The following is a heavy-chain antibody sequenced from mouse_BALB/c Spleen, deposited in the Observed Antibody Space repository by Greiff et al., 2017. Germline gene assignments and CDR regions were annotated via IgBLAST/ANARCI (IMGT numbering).Heavy chain of an antibody. Sequence: EVQLVESGGGLVQPKGSLKLSCAASGFTFNTYAMNWVRQAPGKGLEWVARIRSKSNNYATYYADSVKDRFTISRDDSQSMLYLQMNNLKTEDTAMYYCVRHYYYGSEGAMDYWGQGTSVTVSS. V-gene: IGHV10-1*02. CDR1: GFTFNTYA. CDR3: VRHYYYGSEGAMDY. J-gene: IGHJ4*01. D-gene: IGHD1-1*01. CDR2: IRSKSNNYAT.